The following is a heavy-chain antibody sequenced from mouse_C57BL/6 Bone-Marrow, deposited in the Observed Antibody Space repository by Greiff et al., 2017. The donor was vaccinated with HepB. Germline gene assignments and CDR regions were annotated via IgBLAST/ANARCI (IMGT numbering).Heavy chain of an antibody. Sequence: VKLMESGPGLVQPSQSLSITCTVSGFSLTSYGVHWVRQSPGKGLEWLGVIWSGGSTDYNAAFISRMSISKDNSKSQVFFKMNSLQADDTAIYYCATLLLRYFDVWGTGTTVTVSS. CDR3: ATLLLRYFDV. CDR2: IWSGGST. V-gene: IGHV2-2*01. D-gene: IGHD1-1*01. CDR1: GFSLTSYG. J-gene: IGHJ1*03.